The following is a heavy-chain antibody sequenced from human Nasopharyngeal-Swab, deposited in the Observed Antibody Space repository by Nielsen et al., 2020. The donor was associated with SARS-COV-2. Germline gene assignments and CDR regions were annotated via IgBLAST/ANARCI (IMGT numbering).Heavy chain of an antibody. CDR1: GFTFSDYR. CDR2: IKQDGTLK. J-gene: IGHJ4*02. V-gene: IGHV3-7*03. Sequence: GESLKISCGGPGFTFSDYRMSWVRQSPEKGPEWVANIKQDGTLKPYVDSVKGRFIISRDNAKNSLDLQMNSLRVEDTAVYYCVRNEIWGQGTLVTVS. CDR3: VRNEI.